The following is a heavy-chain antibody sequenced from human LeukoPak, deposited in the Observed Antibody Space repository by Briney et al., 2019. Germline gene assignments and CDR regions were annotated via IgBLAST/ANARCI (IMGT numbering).Heavy chain of an antibody. V-gene: IGHV1-8*02. CDR1: GYTFTGYY. Sequence: ALVKVSCKASGYTFTGYYMHWVRQATGQGLEWMGWMNPNSGNTGYAQKFQGRVTMTRNTSISTAYMELSSLRSEDTAVYYCARARRTPSPIEYNWFDPWGQGTLVTVSS. D-gene: IGHD4-23*01. CDR2: MNPNSGNT. J-gene: IGHJ5*02. CDR3: ARARRTPSPIEYNWFDP.